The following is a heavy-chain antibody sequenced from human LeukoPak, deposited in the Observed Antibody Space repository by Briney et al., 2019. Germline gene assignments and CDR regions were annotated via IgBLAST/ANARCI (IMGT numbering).Heavy chain of an antibody. V-gene: IGHV3-48*04. Sequence: GGSLRLSCTASGFPFSDYSMNWVRQAPGKGLEGISYICISRGNTKYADSVKGRFTISADNARNSLYLQMNSLRVEDTAVYYCARDHNYAFDNWGQGTLVSVSS. CDR1: GFPFSDYS. D-gene: IGHD1-1*01. CDR2: ICISRGNT. J-gene: IGHJ4*02. CDR3: ARDHNYAFDN.